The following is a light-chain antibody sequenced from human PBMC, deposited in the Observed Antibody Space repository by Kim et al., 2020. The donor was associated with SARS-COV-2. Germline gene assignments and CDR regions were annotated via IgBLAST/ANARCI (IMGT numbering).Light chain of an antibody. V-gene: IGKV3-20*01. Sequence: SPAEGATVSCRASQCVSSSCWAWYQQQPGQAPRLLIYGASSRATGIPDRFSGSGSGTEFTLTISRLEPEDFAVYYCQQYGSSPPYTFGQGTKLEI. CDR2: GAS. CDR3: QQYGSSPPYT. J-gene: IGKJ2*01. CDR1: QCVSSSC.